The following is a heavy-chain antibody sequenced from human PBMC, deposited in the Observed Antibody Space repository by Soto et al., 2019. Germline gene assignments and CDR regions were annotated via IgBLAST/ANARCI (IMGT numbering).Heavy chain of an antibody. Sequence: PSETLSLTCTAYGESFNGYYWSWIRQPPGKGLEWIGEIHHSGSTNYNPSLKSRVTFSIDTSKRQFSLKVRSVTAADTAVYYCARDAAPYCSSTSGYPPGFDPWGQGTLVTVSS. D-gene: IGHD2-2*01. CDR2: IHHSGST. V-gene: IGHV4-34*01. CDR3: ARDAAPYCSSTSGYPPGFDP. CDR1: GESFNGYY. J-gene: IGHJ5*02.